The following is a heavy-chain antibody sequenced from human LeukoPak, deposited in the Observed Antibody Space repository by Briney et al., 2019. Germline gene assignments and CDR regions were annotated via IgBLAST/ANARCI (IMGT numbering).Heavy chain of an antibody. J-gene: IGHJ3*02. D-gene: IGHD6-19*01. CDR2: IHYTGNT. CDR3: ARAVAAPGAFDI. Sequence: SETLSLTCTVSGGSISSYFWSWIRQPPGKGLEWIGYIHYTGNTNYNPSLKSRATMSVDTSKNQFSLKLTSVTAADTAVYYCARAVAAPGAFDIWGQGTMVTVSS. V-gene: IGHV4-59*01. CDR1: GGSISSYF.